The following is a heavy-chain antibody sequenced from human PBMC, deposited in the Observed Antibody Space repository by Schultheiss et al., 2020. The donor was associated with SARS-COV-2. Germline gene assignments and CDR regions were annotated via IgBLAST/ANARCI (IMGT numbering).Heavy chain of an antibody. CDR2: INQDGGAK. Sequence: GGSLRLSCAASGFTFNKYWMTWVRQAPGKGLEWVASINQDGGAKHYVDSVKGRVTISRDNAKNSLYLQMNSLRAEDTAVYYCARDPSFWSGYYYYFDYWGQGALVTVSS. J-gene: IGHJ4*02. CDR3: ARDPSFWSGYYYYFDY. V-gene: IGHV3-7*03. D-gene: IGHD3-3*01. CDR1: GFTFNKYW.